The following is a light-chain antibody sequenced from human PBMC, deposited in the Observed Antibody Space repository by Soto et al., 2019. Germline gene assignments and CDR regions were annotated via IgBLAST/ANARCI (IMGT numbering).Light chain of an antibody. CDR2: AAS. CDR1: QGISSY. Sequence: AIRMTQSPSSFSASTGDRVTITCRASQGISSYLAWYQQKPGKAPKLLIYAASTLESGVPSRFSGSGYGTDFTLTISCLQSEDFATYYCQRYYSYPVTFGQGTKVEI. V-gene: IGKV1-8*01. CDR3: QRYYSYPVT. J-gene: IGKJ1*01.